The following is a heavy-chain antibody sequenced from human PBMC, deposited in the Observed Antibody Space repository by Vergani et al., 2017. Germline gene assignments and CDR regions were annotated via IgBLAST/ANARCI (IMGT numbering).Heavy chain of an antibody. J-gene: IGHJ6*03. Sequence: QLQLQESGPGLVKPSETLSLTCTVSGGSISSSSYYWGWIRQPPGKGLEWIGSIYYSGSTNYNPSLKSRVTISVDTSKNQFSLKLSSVTAADTAVYYCARVAYDFWSGDYRHNYYYYYYMDVWGKGTTVTVSS. D-gene: IGHD3-3*01. V-gene: IGHV4-39*07. CDR2: IYYSGST. CDR3: ARVAYDFWSGDYRHNYYYYYYMDV. CDR1: GGSISSSSYY.